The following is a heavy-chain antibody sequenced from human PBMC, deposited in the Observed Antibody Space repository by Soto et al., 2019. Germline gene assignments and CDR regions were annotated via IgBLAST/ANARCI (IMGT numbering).Heavy chain of an antibody. CDR3: AKVNYDFWSGYSSF. CDR2: ISGSGGST. V-gene: IGHV3-23*01. D-gene: IGHD3-3*01. CDR1: GFTFSSYA. Sequence: GGSLILSCAASGFTFSSYAMSWVRQAPGKGLEWVSAISGSGGSTYYADSVKGRFTISRDNSKNTLYLQMNSLRAEDTAVYYCAKVNYDFWSGYSSFWGQGTLVTVSS. J-gene: IGHJ4*02.